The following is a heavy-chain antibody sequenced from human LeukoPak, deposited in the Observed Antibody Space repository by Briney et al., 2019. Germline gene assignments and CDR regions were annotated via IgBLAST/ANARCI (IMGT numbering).Heavy chain of an antibody. J-gene: IGHJ6*03. CDR3: ARTRSYYYMDV. CDR1: GFTVSSNY. V-gene: IGHV3-66*02. Sequence: GGSLRLSCAASGFTVSSNYMTWVRQAPGKGLEWVSLIYSGGSTYHADSVKGRFTISRDNSKNTLYLQMNSLRTDDTAVYFCARTRSYYYMDVWGKGTTVTVSS. CDR2: IYSGGST.